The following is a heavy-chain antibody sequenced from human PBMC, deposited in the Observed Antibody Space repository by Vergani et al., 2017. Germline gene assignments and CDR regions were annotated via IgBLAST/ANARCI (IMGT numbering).Heavy chain of an antibody. Sequence: VQLVQSGAEVKKPGESLKISCKGSGYSFTSYWIGWVRQAPGQGLEWMGRIIPILGIANYAQKFQGRVTITADKSTSTAYMELSSLRSEDTAVYYCASRGDLGRFDYWGQGTLVTVSS. CDR3: ASRGDLGRFDY. V-gene: IGHV1-69*09. CDR1: GYSFTSYW. CDR2: IIPILGIA. J-gene: IGHJ4*02. D-gene: IGHD3-16*01.